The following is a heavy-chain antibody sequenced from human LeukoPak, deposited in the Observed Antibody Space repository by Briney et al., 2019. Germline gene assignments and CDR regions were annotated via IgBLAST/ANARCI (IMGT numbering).Heavy chain of an antibody. D-gene: IGHD2-2*01. V-gene: IGHV1-24*01. CDR3: ATDLGYCSSTSCYSIG. J-gene: IGHJ4*02. CDR1: GYTLTELS. CDR2: FDPEDGET. Sequence: ASVKVSCKVSGYTLTELSMHWVRQAPGKGLEWMGGFDPEDGETIYAQKFQGRVTMTEDTSTDTAYMELGSLRSEDTAVYYCATDLGYCSSTSCYSIGWGQGTLVTVSP.